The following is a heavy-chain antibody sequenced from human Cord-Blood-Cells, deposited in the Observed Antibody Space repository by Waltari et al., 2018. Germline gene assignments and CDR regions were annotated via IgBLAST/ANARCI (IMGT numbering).Heavy chain of an antibody. CDR1: GGSISSSSYY. J-gene: IGHJ4*02. D-gene: IGHD5-12*01. CDR3: ARLPWGDGYEGY. Sequence: QLQLQESGPGLVKPSETLSLTCTVSGGSISSSSYYWGWIRQPPGKGLEWIGSIYYSGSTYYNPSLKSRVTISVDTSKNQFSLKLGSVTAADTAVYYCARLPWGDGYEGYWGQGTLVTVSS. V-gene: IGHV4-39*01. CDR2: IYYSGST.